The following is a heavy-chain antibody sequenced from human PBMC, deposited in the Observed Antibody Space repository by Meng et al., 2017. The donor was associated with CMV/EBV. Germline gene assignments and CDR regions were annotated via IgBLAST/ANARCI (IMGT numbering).Heavy chain of an antibody. D-gene: IGHD1-26*01. CDR3: AKDLLSGSYWFDP. CDR2: IGGSGGST. J-gene: IGHJ5*02. Sequence: AASGFTFSSYAMSWVRQAPGKGLEWVSAIGGSGGSTYYADSVKGRFTISRDNSKNTLYLQMNSLRAEDTAVYYCAKDLLSGSYWFDPWGQGTLVTVSS. CDR1: GFTFSSYA. V-gene: IGHV3-23*01.